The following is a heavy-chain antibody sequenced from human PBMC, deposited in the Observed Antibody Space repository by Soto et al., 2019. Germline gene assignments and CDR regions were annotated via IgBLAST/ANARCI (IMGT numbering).Heavy chain of an antibody. Sequence: PGESLKISCKGVGYKFGSAWIGWVRQMPGKGLEWMGIIKPGTSDIRYSPSCRGHVTISADEAVSTAYLQWSSLKASDTAMYCCARQLSHICDSWGQGTLVTVSS. J-gene: IGHJ4*02. CDR1: GYKFGSAW. CDR2: IKPGTSDI. CDR3: ARQLSHICDS. D-gene: IGHD3-3*02. V-gene: IGHV5-51*01.